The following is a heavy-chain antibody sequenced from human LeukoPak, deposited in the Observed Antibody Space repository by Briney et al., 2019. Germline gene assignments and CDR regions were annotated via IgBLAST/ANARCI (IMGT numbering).Heavy chain of an antibody. CDR2: INHSGST. J-gene: IGHJ4*02. V-gene: IGHV4-34*01. Sequence: SETLSLTYAVYGGSFSGYYWSWIRQPPGKGLEWIGEINHSGSTNYNPSLKSRVTISVDTSKNQFSLKLSSVTAADTAVYYCARVGYDSSAPADYWGQGTLVTVSS. CDR3: ARVGYDSSAPADY. CDR1: GGSFSGYY. D-gene: IGHD3-22*01.